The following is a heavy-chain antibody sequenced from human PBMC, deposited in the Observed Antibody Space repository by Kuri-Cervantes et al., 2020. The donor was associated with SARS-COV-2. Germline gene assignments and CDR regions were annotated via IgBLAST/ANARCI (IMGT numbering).Heavy chain of an antibody. CDR2: ISGSGGST. Sequence: ESMKISCAASGFTLSSYAMSWVRQAPGKGLEWVSAISGSGGSTYYADSVKGRFTISRDNSKNTLDLQMNSLRAEDTAVYYCASSTRYCSGGSCYSTAFDIWGQGTMVTVSS. D-gene: IGHD2-15*01. CDR1: GFTLSSYA. V-gene: IGHV3-23*01. J-gene: IGHJ3*02. CDR3: ASSTRYCSGGSCYSTAFDI.